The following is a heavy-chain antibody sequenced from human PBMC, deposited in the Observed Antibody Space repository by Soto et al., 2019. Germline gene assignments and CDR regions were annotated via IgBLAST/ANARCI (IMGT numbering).Heavy chain of an antibody. Sequence: LSLTCAVYGGSFSGYYWSWIRQPPGKGLEWIGEINHSGSTNYNPSLKSRVTISVDTSKNQFSLKLSSVTAADTAVYYCARGGRRGSSSHFDYWGQGTLVTVSS. J-gene: IGHJ4*02. CDR3: ARGGRRGSSSHFDY. D-gene: IGHD6-13*01. V-gene: IGHV4-34*01. CDR2: INHSGST. CDR1: GGSFSGYY.